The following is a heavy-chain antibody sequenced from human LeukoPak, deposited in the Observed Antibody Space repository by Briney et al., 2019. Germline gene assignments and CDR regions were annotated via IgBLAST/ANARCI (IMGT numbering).Heavy chain of an antibody. CDR1: GDSVSNNIAA. CDR2: TYYRSTWSS. D-gene: IGHD3-10*01. J-gene: IGHJ4*02. CDR3: ARQGEFGELSPDY. Sequence: SQTLSLTCVISGDSVSNNIAAWNWIRQSPSRGLEWLGRTYYRSTWSSDYGPSVKGRAYISADPSKNQFSLKLSSVTAADTAVYNCARQGEFGELSPDYWGQGTLVTVSS. V-gene: IGHV6-1*01.